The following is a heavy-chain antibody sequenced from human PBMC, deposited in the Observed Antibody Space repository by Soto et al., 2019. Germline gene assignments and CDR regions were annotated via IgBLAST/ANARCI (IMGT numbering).Heavy chain of an antibody. CDR1: GFTFSGSA. Sequence: GGSLRLSCAASGFTFSGSAMHWVRLAPGKGLEYVSSITGSGAGTFYADSVKGRFTISRDNSKNTLYLQLSSLRAEDTAIYFCAKDPNGDYVGAFDSWGQGSLVTVSS. CDR2: ITGSGAGT. V-gene: IGHV3-23*01. D-gene: IGHD4-17*01. J-gene: IGHJ4*02. CDR3: AKDPNGDYVGAFDS.